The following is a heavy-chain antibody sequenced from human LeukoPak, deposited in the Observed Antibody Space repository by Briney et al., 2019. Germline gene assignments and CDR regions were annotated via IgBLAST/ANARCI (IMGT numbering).Heavy chain of an antibody. V-gene: IGHV3-7*03. CDR3: ARDRRIAY. Sequence: GGSLRLSCAASGFTFSTYWMNWLRQAPGKGLEGVANIKQDGSEKYYVDSVKGRFTISRDNAKNSLYLQMNSLGAEDTAVYYCARDRRIAYWGQGTLVTVSS. CDR2: IKQDGSEK. CDR1: GFTFSTYW. J-gene: IGHJ4*02.